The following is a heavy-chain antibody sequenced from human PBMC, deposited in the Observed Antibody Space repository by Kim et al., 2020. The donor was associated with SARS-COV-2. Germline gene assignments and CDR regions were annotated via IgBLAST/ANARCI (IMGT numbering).Heavy chain of an antibody. Sequence: SVKVSCKASGFTFTSSAVQWVRQARGQRLEWIGWIVVGSGNTNYAQKFQERVTITRDMSTSTAYMELSSLRSEDTAVYYCAAPPQYCGGDCSPLRYYYYGMDVWGQGTTVTVSS. V-gene: IGHV1-58*01. CDR2: IVVGSGNT. CDR3: AAPPQYCGGDCSPLRYYYYGMDV. CDR1: GFTFTSSA. D-gene: IGHD2-21*02. J-gene: IGHJ6*02.